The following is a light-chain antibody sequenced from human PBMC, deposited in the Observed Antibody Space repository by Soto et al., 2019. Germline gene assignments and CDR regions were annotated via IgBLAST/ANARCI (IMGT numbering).Light chain of an antibody. V-gene: IGKV1-17*03. CDR2: AVS. CDR1: QDISHY. Sequence: DIQMTQSPSAMYASVGDRVTITCRASQDISHYLAWFQQKPGKVPKRLIFAVSNLESGVPSRFSGSGSGTEFSLTISRLQPEDFATYYCLQHNTYPWTFGQGTKVDIK. J-gene: IGKJ1*01. CDR3: LQHNTYPWT.